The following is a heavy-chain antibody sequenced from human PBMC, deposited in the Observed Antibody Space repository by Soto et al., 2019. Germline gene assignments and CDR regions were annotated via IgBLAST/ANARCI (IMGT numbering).Heavy chain of an antibody. V-gene: IGHV3-21*01. Sequence: EMQLVESGGGLVKPGGSLRLSCADPGFSFTGYNMNWVRQAPGEGLEWVASISGNSKFSYYADSVKGRFTISRDNAKNSVFLQMYSLKGEDTAVYYCARGMGVAGSIGYYFDYWGQGTLVTVSP. CDR2: ISGNSKFS. D-gene: IGHD6-19*01. CDR3: ARGMGVAGSIGYYFDY. CDR1: GFSFTGYN. J-gene: IGHJ4*02.